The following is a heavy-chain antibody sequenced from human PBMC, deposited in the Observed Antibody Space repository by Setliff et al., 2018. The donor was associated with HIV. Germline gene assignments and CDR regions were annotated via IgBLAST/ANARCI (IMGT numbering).Heavy chain of an antibody. CDR3: ARYGPLPHADYYFDY. Sequence: ASVKVSCKTSGYTFTSYAMHWVRQAPGQRLEWMGWINAGNGNTKYSQKFQGRVTITRDTSASTAYMELSSLRSEDTAVYYCARYGPLPHADYYFDYRGQGTLVTVSS. D-gene: IGHD3-10*01. CDR2: INAGNGNT. J-gene: IGHJ4*02. CDR1: GYTFTSYA. V-gene: IGHV1-3*01.